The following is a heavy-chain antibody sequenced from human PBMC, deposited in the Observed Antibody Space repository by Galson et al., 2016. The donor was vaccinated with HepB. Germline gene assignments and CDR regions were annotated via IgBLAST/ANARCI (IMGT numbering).Heavy chain of an antibody. CDR3: AKYRRSYRAGLDFDY. D-gene: IGHD2-2*01. V-gene: IGHV5-51*01. CDR2: IDPGDSDT. Sequence: QSGAEVKKPGESLKISCKGSGYSFRDYWIAWVRQVPGKGLDCLGIIDPGDSDTKYSPSFQGQVTLSVDKSINTAYLHWRSLRTSDTAIHYCAKYRRSYRAGLDFDYWGQGALVTGSS. CDR1: GYSFRDYW. J-gene: IGHJ4*02.